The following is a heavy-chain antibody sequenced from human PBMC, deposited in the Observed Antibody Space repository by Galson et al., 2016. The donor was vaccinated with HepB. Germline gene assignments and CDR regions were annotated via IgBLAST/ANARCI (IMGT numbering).Heavy chain of an antibody. Sequence: SVKVSCKASGGPFITQAINWVRQAPGQGLEWVGGFIPVFGETDYAQKFQGRVTFTADESSSTAYMELSSLRSEGTAVFYCAISATTRYYYNAMDVWGQGTTVTVS. D-gene: IGHD4-11*01. V-gene: IGHV1-69*13. CDR1: GGPFITQA. J-gene: IGHJ6*02. CDR2: FIPVFGET. CDR3: AISATTRYYYNAMDV.